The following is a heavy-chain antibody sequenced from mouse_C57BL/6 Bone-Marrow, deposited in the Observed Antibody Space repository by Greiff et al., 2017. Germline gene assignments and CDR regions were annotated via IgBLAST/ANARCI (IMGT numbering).Heavy chain of an antibody. CDR3: ARRAPYWYFDV. CDR2: IWTGGGT. CDR1: GFSFTSYA. Sequence: VQLQQSGPGLVAPSPSLSITCTVSGFSFTSYAISWVRQPPGKGLEWLGVIWTGGGTNYNSALKSRLSISKDNSKCQVFLKMNSLQTDDTARYYCARRAPYWYFDVWGTGTTVTVSS. V-gene: IGHV2-9-1*01. J-gene: IGHJ1*03.